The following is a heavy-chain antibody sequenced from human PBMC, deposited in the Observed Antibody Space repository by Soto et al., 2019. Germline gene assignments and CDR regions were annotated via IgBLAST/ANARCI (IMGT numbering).Heavy chain of an antibody. Sequence: GGSMRLSCAASGFNFSSYVMHWVRQAPGKGLEWVAVIWYDGSNKYYADSVKGRFTISRDNSKNTLYLQMNSLRAEDTAVYYCARPISPAWEREIAHYYGMDVWGQGTTVTVSS. D-gene: IGHD1-26*01. CDR3: ARPISPAWEREIAHYYGMDV. CDR1: GFNFSSYV. CDR2: IWYDGSNK. J-gene: IGHJ6*02. V-gene: IGHV3-33*01.